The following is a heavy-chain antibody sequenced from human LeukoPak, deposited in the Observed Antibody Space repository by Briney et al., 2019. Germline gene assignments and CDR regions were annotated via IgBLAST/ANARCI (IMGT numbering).Heavy chain of an antibody. CDR1: GFTFSSYG. Sequence: PGGSLRLSCAASGFTFSSYGMHWVRQAPGKGLEWVAVISYDGSNKYYADSVKGRFTISRDNSKNTLYLQMNSLRAEDTAVYYCAKDGSGWYYGTDYRGQGTLVTVSS. CDR2: ISYDGSNK. CDR3: AKDGSGWYYGTDY. V-gene: IGHV3-30*18. J-gene: IGHJ4*02. D-gene: IGHD6-19*01.